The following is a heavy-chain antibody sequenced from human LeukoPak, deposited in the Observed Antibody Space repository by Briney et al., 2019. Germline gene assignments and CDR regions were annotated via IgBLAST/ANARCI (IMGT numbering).Heavy chain of an antibody. CDR1: GYTFTRYY. J-gene: IGHJ3*02. CDR3: ARDTSGGEAFDI. CDR2: MNPSGGTT. Sequence: ASVKVSCKASGYTFTRYYIHWVRQAPGQGLEWMGKMNPSGGTTTYAQKFQGRVTVTRDTPTSTVYMEMSSLRPEDTAVYYCARDTSGGEAFDIWGQGTMVTVSS. D-gene: IGHD3-10*01. V-gene: IGHV1-46*01.